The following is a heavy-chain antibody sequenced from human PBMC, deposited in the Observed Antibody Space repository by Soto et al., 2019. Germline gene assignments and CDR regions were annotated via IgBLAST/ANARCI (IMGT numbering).Heavy chain of an antibody. J-gene: IGHJ6*02. V-gene: IGHV3-23*01. Sequence: EVQLLESGGGLVQPGGSLRLSCAASGFTFSSYAMSWVRQAPGKGLEWVSAISGSGGSTYYADSVKGRFTISRDNSKNTLYLQMNSLRAEDTAVYYCAKGGVRTIFGVVIYYYYYYGMDVWGQGTTVTVSS. CDR1: GFTFSSYA. CDR2: ISGSGGST. CDR3: AKGGVRTIFGVVIYYYYYYGMDV. D-gene: IGHD3-3*01.